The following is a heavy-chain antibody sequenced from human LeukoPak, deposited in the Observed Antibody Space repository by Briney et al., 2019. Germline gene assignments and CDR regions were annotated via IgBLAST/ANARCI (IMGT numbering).Heavy chain of an antibody. J-gene: IGHJ4*02. D-gene: IGHD5-18*01. CDR1: GFTFSSFW. CDR3: ARGGTRGYSPVDY. CDR2: IKQDGSER. Sequence: PGGSLRLSCAASGFTFSSFWMNWVRQAPGKGLEWVANIKQDGSERNYVDSVKGRSTISRDNAKNSLFLQINSLRVEDTAVYYCARGGTRGYSPVDYWGQGILVTVSS. V-gene: IGHV3-7*03.